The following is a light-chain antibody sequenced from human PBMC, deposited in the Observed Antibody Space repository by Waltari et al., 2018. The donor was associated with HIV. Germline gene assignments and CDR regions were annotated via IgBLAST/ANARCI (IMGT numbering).Light chain of an antibody. CDR2: EVS. CDR1: TSDAGDYNY. CDR3: SSYTTRNTRV. J-gene: IGLJ1*01. V-gene: IGLV2-14*01. Sequence: QSVLTQPASVSGSPGQSITLSCTGTTSDAGDYNYVSWYQQHPGKAPKLMLYEVSNRPSGVSIRFSGSKSGNTASLTISGLQTEDEADYYCSSYTTRNTRVFGTGTKVTVL.